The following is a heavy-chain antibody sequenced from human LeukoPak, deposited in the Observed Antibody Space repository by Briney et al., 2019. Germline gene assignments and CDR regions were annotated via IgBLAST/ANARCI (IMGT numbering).Heavy chain of an antibody. V-gene: IGHV5-51*01. CDR3: ARRGQPYYYDSSGYKSAFGI. D-gene: IGHD3-22*01. Sequence: GESLKISCKGSGYSFTSYWIGWVRQMPGKGLEWMGIIYPGDSDTRYSPSFQGQVTISADKSISTAYLQWSSLKASDTAMYYCARRGQPYYYDSSGYKSAFGIWGQGTMVTVSS. J-gene: IGHJ3*02. CDR2: IYPGDSDT. CDR1: GYSFTSYW.